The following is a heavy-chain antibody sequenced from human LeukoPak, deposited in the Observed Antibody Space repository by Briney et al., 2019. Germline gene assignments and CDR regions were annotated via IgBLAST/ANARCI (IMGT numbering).Heavy chain of an antibody. V-gene: IGHV3-30*18. CDR1: GLTFSSYS. CDR3: AKSRHPYNWNDGAFFDY. CDR2: ISYDGSNK. Sequence: GGSLRLSCAASGLTFSSYSMNWVRQAPGKGLEWVAVISYDGSNKYYADSVKGRFTISRDNSKNTLYLQMNSLRPEGTAVYYCAKSRHPYNWNDGAFFDYWGQGTLVTVSS. J-gene: IGHJ4*02. D-gene: IGHD1-20*01.